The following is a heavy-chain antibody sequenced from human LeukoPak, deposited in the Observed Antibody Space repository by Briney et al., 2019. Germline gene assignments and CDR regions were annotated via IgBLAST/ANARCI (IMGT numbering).Heavy chain of an antibody. Sequence: GGSLRLSCAASGFTLSRYWMHWVRQAPGKGLAWVSRISSDGSVTTYADSVKGRSTISSDSAKNTLYLQMNSLRVEDTAVYFCTRQQDNNGWSDYWGRGTLVTVSS. D-gene: IGHD6-19*01. CDR3: TRQQDNNGWSDY. CDR1: GFTLSRYW. CDR2: ISSDGSVT. J-gene: IGHJ4*02. V-gene: IGHV3-74*01.